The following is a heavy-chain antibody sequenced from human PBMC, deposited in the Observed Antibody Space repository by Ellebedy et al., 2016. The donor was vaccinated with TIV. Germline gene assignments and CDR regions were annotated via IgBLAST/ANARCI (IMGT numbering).Heavy chain of an antibody. V-gene: IGHV3-30*03. CDR1: RFTFSSYG. CDR2: ISYDGSNK. D-gene: IGHD5-12*01. CDR3: ASWIVAPCDY. J-gene: IGHJ4*02. Sequence: PGGSLRLSCAASRFTFSSYGMHWVRQAPGKGLEWVAVISYDGSNKFYADSVKGRFTVSRDNSKSTLYLQMNSLRAEDTAVYYCASWIVAPCDYWGQGALVTVSS.